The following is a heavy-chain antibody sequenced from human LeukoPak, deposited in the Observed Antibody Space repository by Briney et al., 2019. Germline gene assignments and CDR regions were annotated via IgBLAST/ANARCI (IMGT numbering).Heavy chain of an antibody. J-gene: IGHJ4*02. Sequence: PGGSLRLSCAASGFTFDDYTMHWVRQAPGKGLEWVSLISWDGGSTYYADSVKGRFTISRDNSKNSLYLQMNSLRPEDTALYYCAKDISTRGYAIGGSWGQRTLVTVSS. CDR1: GFTFDDYT. V-gene: IGHV3-43D*03. CDR2: ISWDGGST. D-gene: IGHD5-12*01. CDR3: AKDISTRGYAIGGS.